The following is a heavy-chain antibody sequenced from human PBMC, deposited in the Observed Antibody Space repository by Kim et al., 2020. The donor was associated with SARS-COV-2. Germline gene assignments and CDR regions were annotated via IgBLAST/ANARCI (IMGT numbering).Heavy chain of an antibody. V-gene: IGHV1-69*13. CDR2: IIPIFGTA. CDR1: GGTFSSYA. J-gene: IGHJ6*02. D-gene: IGHD6-19*01. CDR3: ARVGYSAPIAVADLGDYYCYYCMDV. Sequence: SVKVSCKASGGTFSSYAISWVRQAPGQGLEWMGGIIPIFGTANYAQKFQGRVTISADESTSTAYMELSSLRSEDTAVYYCARVGYSAPIAVADLGDYYCYYCMDVWGQGTTVPVSS.